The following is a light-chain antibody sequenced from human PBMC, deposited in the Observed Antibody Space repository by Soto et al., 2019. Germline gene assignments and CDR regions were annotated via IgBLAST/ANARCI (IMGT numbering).Light chain of an antibody. Sequence: QSVLTQPPSVSEAPRQRVTISCSGSSSNIGNNAVNWYQQLPGKAPKLLIYYDDLLPSGVSDRFSGSKSGTSASLAISGLQSEDEADYYCAVWDDSLHGRVFGGGTKLTVL. CDR3: AVWDDSLHGRV. CDR2: YDD. CDR1: SSNIGNNA. J-gene: IGLJ3*02. V-gene: IGLV1-36*01.